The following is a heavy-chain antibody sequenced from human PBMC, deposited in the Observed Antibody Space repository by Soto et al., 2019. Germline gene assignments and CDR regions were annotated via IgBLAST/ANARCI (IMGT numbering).Heavy chain of an antibody. Sequence: GGSLRLSCAGTGFNFGGYAMIWVRQAPGKGLEWVSTLSGDGSRAYYADSVRGRFTVSRDNSKSTLYLRMNSLRADDTAIYYCAKRGGYAISFYDSWGQGTLVTVSS. CDR3: AKRGGYAISFYDS. CDR2: LSGDGSRA. D-gene: IGHD3-16*01. J-gene: IGHJ4*02. CDR1: GFNFGGYA. V-gene: IGHV3-23*01.